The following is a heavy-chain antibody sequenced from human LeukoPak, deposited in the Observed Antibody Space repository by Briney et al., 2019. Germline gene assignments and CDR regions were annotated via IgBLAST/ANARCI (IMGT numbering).Heavy chain of an antibody. D-gene: IGHD3-9*01. J-gene: IGHJ4*02. CDR3: ARVTHYDILTGYRFDY. CDR2: IYYSGST. V-gene: IGHV4-30-4*01. CDR1: GGSISSGDYY. Sequence: PSQTLSLTCTVSGGSISSGDYYWSWIRQPPGTGLEWIGYIYYSGSTYYNPSLKSRVTISVDTSKNQFSLKLSSVTAADTAVYYCARVTHYDILTGYRFDYWGQGTLVTVSS.